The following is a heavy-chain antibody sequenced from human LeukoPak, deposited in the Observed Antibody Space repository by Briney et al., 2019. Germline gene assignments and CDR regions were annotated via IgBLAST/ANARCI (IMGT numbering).Heavy chain of an antibody. CDR2: INPNNGDT. CDR1: GYTFTGYY. V-gene: IGHV1-2*02. J-gene: IGHJ5*02. CDR3: ARGSPYCTSTSCYHWFDP. Sequence: WASVKVSCKASGYTFTGYYIHWVRQAPGQGLEWMGWINPNNGDTNYAQKFQGRVTMTRDTSISTAYMELSRLRSDDMAVYYCARGSPYCTSTSCYHWFDPWGQGTLVTVSS. D-gene: IGHD2-2*01.